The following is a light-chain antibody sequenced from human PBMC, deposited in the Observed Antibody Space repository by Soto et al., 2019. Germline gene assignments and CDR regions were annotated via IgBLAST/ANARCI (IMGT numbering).Light chain of an antibody. CDR3: QQYHNWPPQYT. CDR1: QTISSN. CDR2: GAS. V-gene: IGKV3-15*01. Sequence: EIVMTQSPATLSVSPGERATLSCRASQTISSNLAWYQQKPGQSPRLLFHGASTRATGVPARFSGSGYGTDFTLTISSLQSEDFAVYYCQQYHNWPPQYTFGQGTKLQIK. J-gene: IGKJ2*01.